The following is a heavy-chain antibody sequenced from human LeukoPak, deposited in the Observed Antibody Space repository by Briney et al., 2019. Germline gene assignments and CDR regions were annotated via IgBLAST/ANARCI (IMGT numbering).Heavy chain of an antibody. V-gene: IGHV4-31*03. CDR3: ARAHYPHWYFDL. D-gene: IGHD3-10*01. Sequence: PSETLSLTCTVSGDSISSGGFYWSWIRQHPGKGLEWIGYIYYSGSTYYNPSLMSRITILLDTSKNQFSLKLSSVTSADTAVYYCARAHYPHWYFDLWGRGTLVTVSS. CDR1: GDSISSGGFY. J-gene: IGHJ2*01. CDR2: IYYSGST.